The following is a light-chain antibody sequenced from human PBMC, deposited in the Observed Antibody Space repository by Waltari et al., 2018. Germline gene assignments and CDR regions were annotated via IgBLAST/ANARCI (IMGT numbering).Light chain of an antibody. CDR3: QQRSNWTPHT. CDR1: QSVRSY. V-gene: IGKV3-11*01. J-gene: IGKJ2*01. Sequence: EIVLTQSPATLSLSPGDTATLSCRASQSVRSYLAWYQQKPGQPPRLLIYDASNRATGVPARFRGSGSGTDFTRAISSLEAEDFAVYYCQQRSNWTPHTFGQGARLESK. CDR2: DAS.